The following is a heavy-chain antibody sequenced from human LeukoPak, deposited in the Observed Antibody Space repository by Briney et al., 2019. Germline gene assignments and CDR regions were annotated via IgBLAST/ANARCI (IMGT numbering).Heavy chain of an antibody. Sequence: GGSLRLSCAASGFTFSSYAMHWVRQAPGKGLEWVAVISYDGSNKYYADSVKGRFTISRDNSKNTLYLQMNSLRAEDTAVYYCARDGDSHYYFDYWGQGTLVTVSS. CDR1: GFTFSSYA. CDR2: ISYDGSNK. CDR3: ARDGDSHYYFDY. V-gene: IGHV3-30-3*01. D-gene: IGHD7-27*01. J-gene: IGHJ4*02.